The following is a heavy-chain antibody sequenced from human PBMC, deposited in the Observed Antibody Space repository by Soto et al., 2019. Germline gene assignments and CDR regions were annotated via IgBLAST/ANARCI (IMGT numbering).Heavy chain of an antibody. CDR1: GFTFSSYA. CDR2: ISGSAITT. Sequence: EVQLLDSGGGLVQPGGSLRLSCAASGFTFSSYAMSWVRQAPGKGLEWVSAISGSAITTYYADSVKGRFTISRDISKNTVYLQMNSLRAEDTAIYYCAKVIVARGGMDVWGRGTTVTVSS. J-gene: IGHJ6*02. D-gene: IGHD6-6*01. CDR3: AKVIVARGGMDV. V-gene: IGHV3-23*01.